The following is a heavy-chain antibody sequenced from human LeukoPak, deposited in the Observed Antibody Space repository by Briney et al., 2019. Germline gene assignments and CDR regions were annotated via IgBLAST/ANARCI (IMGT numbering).Heavy chain of an antibody. CDR3: ARGGGLDV. Sequence: QSGVFLRLSWAASGFTFSSYRMNWAREAPWKGLEWVVSINHNGNVNYYVDSVKGRFTISRDNAKNSLYPQMSNLRAEDTAVYFCARGGGLDVWGQGATVTVSS. D-gene: IGHD3-16*01. J-gene: IGHJ6*02. CDR2: INHNGNVN. CDR1: GFTFSSYR. V-gene: IGHV3-7*03.